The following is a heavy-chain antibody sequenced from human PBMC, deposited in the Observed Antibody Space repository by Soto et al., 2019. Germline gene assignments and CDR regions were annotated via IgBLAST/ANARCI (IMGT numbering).Heavy chain of an antibody. D-gene: IGHD2-8*01. J-gene: IGHJ5*02. CDR2: ISYDGSNK. CDR3: AKGTVRMVSSPRTGFDP. V-gene: IGHV3-30*18. Sequence: QVQLVESGGGVVQPGRSLRLSCAASGFTFSSYGMHWVRQAPGKGLEWVAGISYDGSNKYYADTVKGRFTISRDNSKNTLYLQMNSLRAEDTAVYYCAKGTVRMVSSPRTGFDPWGQGTLVTVSS. CDR1: GFTFSSYG.